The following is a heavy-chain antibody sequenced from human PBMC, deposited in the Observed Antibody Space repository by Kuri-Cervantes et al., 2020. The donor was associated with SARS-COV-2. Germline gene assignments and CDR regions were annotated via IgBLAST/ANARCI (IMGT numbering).Heavy chain of an antibody. J-gene: IGHJ5*02. Sequence: GESLKTSCKGSGYSFTSYWIGWVRQMPGKGLEWMGIIYPGDSDTRYSPSFQGQVTISVDESISTAYLQWSSLKASDTAIYYCARRSCDGGSCYSPWGQGTLVTVSS. CDR2: IYPGDSDT. CDR1: GYSFTSYW. V-gene: IGHV5-51*01. CDR3: ARRSCDGGSCYSP. D-gene: IGHD2-15*01.